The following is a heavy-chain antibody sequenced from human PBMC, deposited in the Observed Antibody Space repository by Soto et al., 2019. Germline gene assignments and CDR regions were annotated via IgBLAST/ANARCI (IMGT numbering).Heavy chain of an antibody. CDR1: VYTFTSYG. Sequence: SVKVSCKASVYTFTSYGISWVRQAPGQGLEWMGWINPNSGDTNYAQKLQGRVTMTRDTSISTAYMELRRLRSDDTAVYYCAREGDYGDYASAGTAVWSKGTTDTVSS. CDR2: INPNSGDT. CDR3: AREGDYGDYASAGTAV. D-gene: IGHD4-17*01. J-gene: IGHJ6*04. V-gene: IGHV1-18*01.